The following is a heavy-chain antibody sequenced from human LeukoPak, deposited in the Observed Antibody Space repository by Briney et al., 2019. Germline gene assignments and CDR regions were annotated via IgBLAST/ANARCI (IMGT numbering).Heavy chain of an antibody. CDR2: ISWNSGSI. Sequence: PGRSLRLPCAASGFTFDDYAMHWVRQAPGKGLEWVSGISWNSGSIGYADSVKGRFTISRDNAKNSLYLQMNSLRAEDTALYYCAKDIGSSDPSSYFDYWGQGTLVTVSS. J-gene: IGHJ4*02. CDR3: AKDIGSSDPSSYFDY. CDR1: GFTFDDYA. V-gene: IGHV3-9*01.